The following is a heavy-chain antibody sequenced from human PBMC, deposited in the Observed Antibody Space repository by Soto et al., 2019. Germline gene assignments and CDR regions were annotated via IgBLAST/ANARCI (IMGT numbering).Heavy chain of an antibody. J-gene: IGHJ6*02. D-gene: IGHD3-10*01. Sequence: PGGSLRLSCSASGFTFSSSAMHWVRQAPGKGLEYVSAISSNGGSTYYADSVKGRFTISRDNSKNTLYLQMSSLRAEDTAVYYYVKHAQLLWFGDFRPYDGMDVWGQGTTVTVSS. CDR1: GFTFSSSA. CDR2: ISSNGGST. V-gene: IGHV3-64D*06. CDR3: VKHAQLLWFGDFRPYDGMDV.